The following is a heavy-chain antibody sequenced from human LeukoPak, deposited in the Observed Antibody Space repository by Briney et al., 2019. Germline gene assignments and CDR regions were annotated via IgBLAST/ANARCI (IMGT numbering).Heavy chain of an antibody. CDR2: ITGSGGNT. V-gene: IGHV3-23*01. CDR1: GFRFSTSV. J-gene: IGHJ4*02. Sequence: PGGSLRLSCAASGFRFSTSVMSWVRQAPGKGLEWVLAITGSGGNTYYADSVKGRFTISRDNAKNTLYLQMNSLRAEDTAVYYCARGYYDSSGYYLIDYWGQGTLVTVSS. D-gene: IGHD3-22*01. CDR3: ARGYYDSSGYYLIDY.